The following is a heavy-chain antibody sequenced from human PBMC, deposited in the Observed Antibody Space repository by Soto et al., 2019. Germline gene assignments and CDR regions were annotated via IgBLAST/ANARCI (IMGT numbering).Heavy chain of an antibody. CDR2: IYYSGST. J-gene: IGHJ5*02. CDR1: GGSISSGRYY. Sequence: QLQLQESGPGLVKPSETLSLTCTVSGGSISSGRYYWGWIRQPPGKGLEWIGSIYYSGSTYSNPSLKSRVTIFVDTSKNQCSLRLSSVTAADTAVYYCARHSDCSGGSCYSEYFAVGNWFDPWGQGTLVTVSS. D-gene: IGHD2-15*01. V-gene: IGHV4-39*01. CDR3: ARHSDCSGGSCYSEYFAVGNWFDP.